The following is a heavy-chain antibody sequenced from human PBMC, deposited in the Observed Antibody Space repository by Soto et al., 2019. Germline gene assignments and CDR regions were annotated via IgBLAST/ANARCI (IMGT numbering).Heavy chain of an antibody. J-gene: IGHJ5*02. V-gene: IGHV4-59*01. CDR3: AGSFESWNYTNWFDP. CDR1: GGSISSYY. D-gene: IGHD1-7*01. Sequence: PSETLSLTCTVSGGSISSYYWSWIRQPPGKGLEYIGYIYYSGSTNYNPSLKSRVTISVDTSKKQFSLKLSSVTAADTAVYYCAGSFESWNYTNWFDPWGQGTLVTVSS. CDR2: IYYSGST.